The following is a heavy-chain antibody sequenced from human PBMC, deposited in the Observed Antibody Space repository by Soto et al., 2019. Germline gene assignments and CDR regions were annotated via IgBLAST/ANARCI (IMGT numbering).Heavy chain of an antibody. Sequence: QVQLQESGPGLVKPSQTLSVTCTVSGGSLSSDNFFWSWVRQHPETGLEWVGYIYHTGAAYYNPSLKSRLTISLDTSKNRFSLSPISVTAADTAVYYCAREVISPATSDAFDIWGQGTMVTVSS. J-gene: IGHJ3*02. CDR3: AREVISPATSDAFDI. V-gene: IGHV4-31*03. CDR2: IYHTGAA. D-gene: IGHD1-26*01. CDR1: GGSLSSDNFF.